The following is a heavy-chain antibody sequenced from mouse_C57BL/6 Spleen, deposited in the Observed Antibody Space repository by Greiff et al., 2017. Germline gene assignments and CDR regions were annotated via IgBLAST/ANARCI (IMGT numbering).Heavy chain of an antibody. CDR3: ARYSDYDYFDY. J-gene: IGHJ2*01. CDR1: GFTFTDYY. CDR2: IRNKANGYTT. Sequence: VQVVESGGGLVQPGGSLSLSCAASGFTFTDYYMSWVRQPPGKALEWLGFIRNKANGYTTEYSAAVKGRFTISRDNSQSILYLQMNALGAEDSAAYYCARYSDYDYFDYWGQGTTLTVSS. D-gene: IGHD2-4*01. V-gene: IGHV7-3*01.